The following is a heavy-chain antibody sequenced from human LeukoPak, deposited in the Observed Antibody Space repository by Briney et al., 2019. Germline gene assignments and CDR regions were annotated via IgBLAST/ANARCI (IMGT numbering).Heavy chain of an antibody. D-gene: IGHD4-17*01. CDR2: SGSTA. J-gene: IGHJ4*02. CDR3: TRDSSYGDYSTAFDY. V-gene: IGHV3-23*01. CDR1: GFIFSNYA. Sequence: GGSLRFSCAASGFIFSNYAMTWVRQAPGKGLEWVSSSGSTADYSDSVKGRFTISRGNSKNTLYLQTNSLRADDTAVYYCTRDSSYGDYSTAFDYWGQGALVTVSS.